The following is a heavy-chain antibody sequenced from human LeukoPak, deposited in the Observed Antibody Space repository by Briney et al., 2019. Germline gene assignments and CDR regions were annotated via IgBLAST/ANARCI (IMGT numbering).Heavy chain of an antibody. CDR2: INWNGGST. CDR3: AKDIGFGITMFRAMDV. Sequence: GGSLRLSCAASGFTFDDYGMSWVRQAPGKGLEWVSGINWNGGSTGYADSVKGRFTISRDNAKNSLFLQMNSLKTEDTALYYCAKDIGFGITMFRAMDVWGKGTTVTISS. CDR1: GFTFDDYG. V-gene: IGHV3-20*04. D-gene: IGHD3-10*01. J-gene: IGHJ6*04.